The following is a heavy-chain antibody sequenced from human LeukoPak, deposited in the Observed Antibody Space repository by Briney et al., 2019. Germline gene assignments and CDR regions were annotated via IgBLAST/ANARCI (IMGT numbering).Heavy chain of an antibody. V-gene: IGHV3-30-3*01. J-gene: IGHJ2*01. CDR3: ARPERAATLYDYFDL. CDR1: GFTFSSYA. D-gene: IGHD5/OR15-5a*01. CDR2: ISYDGRNK. Sequence: GRSLRLSCADSGFTFSSYAMHWVRQATGKGLEWVAVISYDGRNKYSADPVTGRFTISRDNSKNTLYLQMNSLRAEDTAVYYCARPERAATLYDYFDLWGRGTLVTAFS.